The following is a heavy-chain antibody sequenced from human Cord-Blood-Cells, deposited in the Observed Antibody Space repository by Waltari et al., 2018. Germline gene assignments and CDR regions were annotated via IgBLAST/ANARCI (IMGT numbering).Heavy chain of an antibody. CDR1: GFSLSTSGVG. V-gene: IGHV2-5*01. CDR2: IYWNDDK. CDR3: AHRRRTIVAARPDWYFDL. D-gene: IGHD6-6*01. J-gene: IGHJ2*01. Sequence: QITLKESGPTLVKPTQTLTLTCTFSGFSLSTSGVGVGWIRQPPGKALEWLARIYWNDDKRYSPSLKSRLTITKDTSKNQVVLTMTNMDPVDTATYYCAHRRRTIVAARPDWYFDLWGRGTLVTVSS.